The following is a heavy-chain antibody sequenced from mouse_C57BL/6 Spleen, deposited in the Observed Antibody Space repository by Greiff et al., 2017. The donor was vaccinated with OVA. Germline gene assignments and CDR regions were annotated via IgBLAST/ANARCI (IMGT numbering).Heavy chain of an antibody. CDR3: ARNYYGSGGYFDY. J-gene: IGHJ2*01. D-gene: IGHD1-1*01. CDR1: GYTFTSYW. V-gene: IGHV1-50*01. CDR2: IDPSDSYT. Sequence: VQLQQPGAELVKPGASVKLSCKASGYTFTSYWMQWVKQRPGPGLEWIGEIDPSDSYTNYNQKFKGKATLTVDTSSSTAYMQLSSLTSEDSAVYYCARNYYGSGGYFDYWGQGTTLTVSS.